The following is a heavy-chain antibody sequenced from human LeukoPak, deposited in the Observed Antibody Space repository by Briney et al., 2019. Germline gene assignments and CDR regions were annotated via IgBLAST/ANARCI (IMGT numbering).Heavy chain of an antibody. Sequence: GGSLRLSCAASGFTFSDYYMSWIRQAPGKGLEWISYISSSSSYTNYAGSVKGRFTISRDNAKNSLNLQMNSLRAEDTAVYYCAREGLWVGLDPGKTRQAYWESWGQGTMVTVSS. V-gene: IGHV3-11*06. CDR1: GFTFSDYY. CDR2: ISSSSSYT. D-gene: IGHD2-21*01. J-gene: IGHJ3*01. CDR3: AREGLWVGLDPGKTRQAYWES.